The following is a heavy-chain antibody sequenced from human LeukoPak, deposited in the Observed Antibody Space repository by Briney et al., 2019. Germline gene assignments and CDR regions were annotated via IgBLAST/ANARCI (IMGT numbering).Heavy chain of an antibody. V-gene: IGHV3-48*03. Sequence: WGSLRLTCAASGFTFSSYEMSWVRQPPGKGLEWVSYISTSGSTTYYADSVKGRFTISRDNVKNSLHLQVNSLRVEDTAVYYCARVYRTSCDYWGQGTLVTVSS. CDR2: ISTSGSTT. J-gene: IGHJ4*02. CDR1: GFTFSSYE. CDR3: ARVYRTSCDY. D-gene: IGHD2-2*01.